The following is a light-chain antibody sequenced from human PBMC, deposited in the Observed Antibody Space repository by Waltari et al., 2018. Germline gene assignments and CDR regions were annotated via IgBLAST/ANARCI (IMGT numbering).Light chain of an antibody. CDR3: QQSYTTPYT. V-gene: IGKV1-39*01. CDR1: QSISSY. CDR2: AAS. Sequence: DIQMTQSPSSLSASVGDRVTITCRASQSISSYLNWYQQKPGKAPKFLIYAASSLQSGVPSWCSGSRSGTDFTLTISSLQPEDFTTYYCQQSYTTPYTFGHGTKLEIK. J-gene: IGKJ2*01.